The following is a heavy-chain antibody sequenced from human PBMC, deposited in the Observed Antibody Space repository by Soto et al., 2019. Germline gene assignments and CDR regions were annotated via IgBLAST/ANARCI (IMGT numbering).Heavy chain of an antibody. CDR1: AGSLSSSNYF. CDR3: TRCASAGTISKGNWFDP. CDR2: VDHTDNS. Sequence: SETLSLTCNVSAGSLSSSNYFRGWIRQSPGKGLEWIARVDHTDNSYYNPSLRSRVSVSVDTSQNQFSLTVSFLTAADTAIYYCTRCASAGTISKGNWFDPWGQGTLVTVSS. J-gene: IGHJ5*02. D-gene: IGHD1-1*01. V-gene: IGHV4-39*01.